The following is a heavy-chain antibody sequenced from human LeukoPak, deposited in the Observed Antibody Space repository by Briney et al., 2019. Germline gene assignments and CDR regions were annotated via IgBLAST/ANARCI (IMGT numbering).Heavy chain of an antibody. CDR3: AKGSRWSRPYYFDY. D-gene: IGHD6-13*01. CDR1: GISFSSYA. J-gene: IGHJ4*02. CDR2: ITDSGGST. Sequence: PGGSLRLSCEGSGISFSSYAMSWVRQAPGKGLEWVSAITDSGGSTYHADSVKGRFTISRDNSKSTLFLQMNSLRVEDTAVYYCAKGSRWSRPYYFDYWGLGTLVTVPS. V-gene: IGHV3-23*01.